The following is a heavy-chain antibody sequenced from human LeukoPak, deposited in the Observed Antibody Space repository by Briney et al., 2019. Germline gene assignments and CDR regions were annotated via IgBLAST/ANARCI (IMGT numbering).Heavy chain of an antibody. Sequence: PSETLSLTCTVSGGSISSGGYYWSWIRQHPGKGLEWIGYIYYSGSTYYNPSLKSRVTISVNTSKNQFSLKLSSVTAADTAVYYCARVSGGIVVVPAENWFDPCGQGTLVTVSS. J-gene: IGHJ5*02. CDR1: GGSISSGGYY. CDR3: ARVSGGIVVVPAENWFDP. CDR2: IYYSGST. V-gene: IGHV4-31*03. D-gene: IGHD2-2*01.